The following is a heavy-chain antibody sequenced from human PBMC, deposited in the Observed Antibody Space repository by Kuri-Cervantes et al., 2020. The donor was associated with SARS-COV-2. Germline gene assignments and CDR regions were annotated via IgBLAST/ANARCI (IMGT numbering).Heavy chain of an antibody. J-gene: IGHJ4*02. CDR3: ARAYGDYVFREGLDS. D-gene: IGHD4-17*01. Sequence: GESLKISCAASGFTFSSYAMSWVRQAPGKGLEWVSGIGPSNTYIYYADSVKGRFIISRDNAKNSLYLQMNSLRVEDTALYYCARAYGDYVFREGLDSWGQGTLVTVSS. CDR2: IGPSNTYI. V-gene: IGHV3-21*06. CDR1: GFTFSSYA.